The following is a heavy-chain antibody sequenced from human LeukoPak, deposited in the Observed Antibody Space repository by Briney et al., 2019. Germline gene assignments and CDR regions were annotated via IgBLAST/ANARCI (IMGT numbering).Heavy chain of an antibody. J-gene: IGHJ4*02. CDR3: ARDDKADY. CDR1: GYTSTSFV. CDR2: ISTYNGNT. V-gene: IGHV1-18*01. Sequence: GASVKVSCKASGYTSTSFVITWVRQAPGQGLEWMGWISTYNGNTNYAQKFQGRVTMTTDTSTSTAYMELRSLRSDDTAVYYCARDDKADYWGQGTLVTVSS.